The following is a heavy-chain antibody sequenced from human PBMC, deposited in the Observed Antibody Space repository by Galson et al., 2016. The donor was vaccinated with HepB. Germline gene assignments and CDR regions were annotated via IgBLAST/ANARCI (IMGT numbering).Heavy chain of an antibody. V-gene: IGHV4-34*01. CDR3: AKTYTYGLRFDY. J-gene: IGHJ4*02. Sequence: ETLSLTCSVYGGSLSNNFWSWLRQPPGKGLEWIGEIHHTGDTNHNSSLKSRVTMSVDTSKNQFSLKLSSVTAADTAVYYCAKTYTYGLRFDYWGQGTLVTVSS. CDR2: IHHTGDT. D-gene: IGHD5-18*01. CDR1: GGSLSNNF.